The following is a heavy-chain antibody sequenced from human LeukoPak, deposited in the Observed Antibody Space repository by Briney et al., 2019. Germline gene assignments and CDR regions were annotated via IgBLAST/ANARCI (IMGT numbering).Heavy chain of an antibody. Sequence: GGSLGLSCAASGFTVSSNSMSWIRQAPGKGLEWVSYISSSGSTIYYADSVKGRFTISRDNAKNSLYLQMNSLRAEDTAVYYCARGRFNYDSTGYSSFYYWGQGTLVTVSS. V-gene: IGHV3-11*04. CDR3: ARGRFNYDSTGYSSFYY. CDR1: GFTVSSNS. D-gene: IGHD3-22*01. J-gene: IGHJ4*02. CDR2: ISSSGSTI.